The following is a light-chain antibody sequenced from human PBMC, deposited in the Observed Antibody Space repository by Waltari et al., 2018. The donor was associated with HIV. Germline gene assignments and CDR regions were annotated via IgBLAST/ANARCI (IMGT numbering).Light chain of an antibody. V-gene: IGLV2-23*01. Sequence: QYALTQPASVSGSPGQSITISCTGTSRDTGNYNLVSWYQQYPGKAPKLIIYEDNKRPSGFSNRFSGSKSADTASLTISGLQAEDEADYYCCAYAGGLEFGGGTKLTVL. J-gene: IGLJ2*01. CDR1: SRDTGNYNL. CDR2: EDN. CDR3: CAYAGGLE.